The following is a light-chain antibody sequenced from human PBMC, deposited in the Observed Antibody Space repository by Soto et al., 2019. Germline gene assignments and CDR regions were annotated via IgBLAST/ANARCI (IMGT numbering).Light chain of an antibody. Sequence: QSALTHPASVSGSPVQSITISCTGNSSEVGGYNYISWYQQHPGKAPKLMIHEVSNRPPVVSNRFSGSKSSNTASLTISGRQDADEADNHCRSDTSSSTHAVFAGGTQLTVL. CDR3: RSDTSSSTHAV. J-gene: IGLJ2*01. CDR1: SSEVGGYNY. V-gene: IGLV2-14*01. CDR2: EVS.